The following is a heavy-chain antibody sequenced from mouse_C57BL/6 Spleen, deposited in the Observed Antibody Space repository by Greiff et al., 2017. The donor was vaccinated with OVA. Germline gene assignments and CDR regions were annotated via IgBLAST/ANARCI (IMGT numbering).Heavy chain of an antibody. V-gene: IGHV1-62-2*01. CDR2: FYPGSGSI. CDR3: ARHEGDYYGDYAMDY. J-gene: IGHJ4*01. D-gene: IGHD1-1*01. CDR1: GYTFTEYT. Sequence: VKLVESGAELVKPGASVKLSCKASGYTFTEYTIHWVKQRSGQGLEWIGWFYPGSGSIKYNEKFKDKATLTADKSSSTVYMELSRLTSEDSAVYFCARHEGDYYGDYAMDYWGQGTSVTVSS.